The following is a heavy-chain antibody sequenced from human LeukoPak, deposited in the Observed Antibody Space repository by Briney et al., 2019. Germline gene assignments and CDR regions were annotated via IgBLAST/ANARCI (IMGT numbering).Heavy chain of an antibody. CDR1: GGSIGSYY. CDR3: ASGRLDPGITGTTTEFDY. V-gene: IGHV4-59*01. Sequence: SETLSLTCTVSGGSIGSYYWSWIRQPPGKGLEWIGYIYYSGNTNYNPSLKSRAAISVDTSKNQFSLRLNSVTAADTAVYYCASGRLDPGITGTTTEFDYWGQGTLVTVSS. J-gene: IGHJ4*02. D-gene: IGHD1-20*01. CDR2: IYYSGNT.